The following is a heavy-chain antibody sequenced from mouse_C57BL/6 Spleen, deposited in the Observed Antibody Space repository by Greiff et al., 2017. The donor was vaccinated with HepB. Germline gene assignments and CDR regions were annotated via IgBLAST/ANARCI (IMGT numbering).Heavy chain of an antibody. CDR1: GYTFTSYW. J-gene: IGHJ4*01. CDR2: INPSSGYT. D-gene: IGHD1-1*01. V-gene: IGHV1-7*01. Sequence: QVQLKQSGAELAKPGASVKLSCKASGYTFTSYWMHWVKQRPGQGLEWIGYINPSSGYTKYNQKFKDKATLTADKSSSTAYMQLSSLTYADSAVYYCAGSSEAMDYWGQGTSVTVSS. CDR3: AGSSEAMDY.